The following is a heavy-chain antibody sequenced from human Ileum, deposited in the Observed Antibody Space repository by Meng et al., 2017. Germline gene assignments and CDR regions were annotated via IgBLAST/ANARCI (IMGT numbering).Heavy chain of an antibody. V-gene: IGHV4-39*07. Sequence: QPQGRGPGLVKPSETLSLTCTVAGGSIRSSSYYWGWIRQPPGKGLEWIGTIYYSGSTYYSPSLKSRVTISVDTSKNQFSLKLSSVTAADTAVYYCARDHWGSLDYWGQGILVTVSS. J-gene: IGHJ4*02. CDR3: ARDHWGSLDY. D-gene: IGHD7-27*01. CDR1: GGSIRSSSYY. CDR2: IYYSGST.